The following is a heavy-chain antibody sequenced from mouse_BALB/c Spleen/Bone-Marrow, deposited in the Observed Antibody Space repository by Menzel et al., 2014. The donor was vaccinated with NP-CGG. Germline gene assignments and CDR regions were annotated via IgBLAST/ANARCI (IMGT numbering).Heavy chain of an antibody. D-gene: IGHD2-4*01. V-gene: IGHV1-4*01. J-gene: IGHJ3*01. CDR1: GYTFTSYT. Sequence: QVQLKESGAELARPGASVKMSCKASGYTFTSYTMHWVKQRPGQGLEWIGYINPSGGYTNYNQKFKDKATLTADKSSSTAYMQLSSLTSEDSAVYYCAREKGITFAYWGQGTLVTVSA. CDR2: INPSGGYT. CDR3: AREKGITFAY.